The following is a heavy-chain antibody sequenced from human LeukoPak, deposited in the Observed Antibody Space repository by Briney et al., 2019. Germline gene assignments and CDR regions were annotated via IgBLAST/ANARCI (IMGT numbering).Heavy chain of an antibody. V-gene: IGHV3-48*02. J-gene: IGHJ6*02. D-gene: IGHD4-17*01. CDR3: ARAFYGDYGMDV. Sequence: PGGSLRLSCAASGFTFRTYSMNWVRQAPGKGLGWVSYISSSSSTIHYADSVRGRFTISRDNAKNSLYLQINSPRDEDTAVYYCARAFYGDYGMDVWGQGTTVTVSS. CDR1: GFTFRTYS. CDR2: ISSSSSTI.